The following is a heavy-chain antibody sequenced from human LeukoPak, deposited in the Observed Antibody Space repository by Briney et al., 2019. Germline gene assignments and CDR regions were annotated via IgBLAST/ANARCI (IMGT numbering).Heavy chain of an antibody. J-gene: IGHJ4*02. CDR2: INPNSGGT. V-gene: IGHV1-2*02. Sequence: EVPGQGQKWMGWINPNSGGTIYAQKFQGRVTMTKDTSISTAYMELSSLRSDDTAVYYCAREGQRREFGFWGQGSLVSVSS. D-gene: IGHD1-1*01. CDR3: AREGQRREFGF.